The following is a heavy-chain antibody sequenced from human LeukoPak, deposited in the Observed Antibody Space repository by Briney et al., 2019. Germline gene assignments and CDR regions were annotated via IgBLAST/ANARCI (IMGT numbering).Heavy chain of an antibody. CDR2: IYYSGST. CDR1: GGSISSSSYY. V-gene: IGHV4-39*01. J-gene: IGHJ3*02. D-gene: IGHD2-2*01. Sequence: SETLSLTCTVSGGSISSSSYYWGWIRQPPGKGLEWIGSIYYSGSTYYNPSLKSRVTISVDTSKNQFSLKLSSVTAADTAVYYCARLGYCSSTSCYGAFDIWGQGTMVTVSS. CDR3: ARLGYCSSTSCYGAFDI.